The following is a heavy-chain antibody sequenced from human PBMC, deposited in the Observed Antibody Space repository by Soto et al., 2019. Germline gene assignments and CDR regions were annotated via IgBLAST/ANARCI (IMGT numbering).Heavy chain of an antibody. Sequence: QVQLAQSGAEVKKRGSSVKVSCRVSGGTFNNHAISWVRQAPGEGLEWMGGIIPAFGTPKYAQRFQDRVTMSADVYAATAYMELTSLRSDDTAVYYCARDTREITRVRGVIPYYIYHMDVWGPGTTVAVSS. CDR2: IIPAFGTP. CDR1: GGTFNNHA. D-gene: IGHD3-10*01. J-gene: IGHJ6*02. V-gene: IGHV1-69*01. CDR3: ARDTREITRVRGVIPYYIYHMDV.